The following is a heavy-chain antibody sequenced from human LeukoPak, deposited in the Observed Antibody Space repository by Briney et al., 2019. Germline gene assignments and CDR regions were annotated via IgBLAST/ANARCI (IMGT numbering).Heavy chain of an antibody. D-gene: IGHD3-10*01. CDR3: ARGIRGVMGNWFDP. J-gene: IGHJ5*02. Sequence: SETPSLTCAVYGGSFSGYYWSWIRQPPGKGLEWIGEINHSGSTNYNPSLKSRVTISVDTSKNQFSLKLSSVTAADTAVYYCARGIRGVMGNWFDPWGQGTLVTVSS. CDR2: INHSGST. V-gene: IGHV4-34*01. CDR1: GGSFSGYY.